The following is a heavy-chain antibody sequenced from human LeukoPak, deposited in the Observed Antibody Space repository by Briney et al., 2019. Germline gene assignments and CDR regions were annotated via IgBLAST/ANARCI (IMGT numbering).Heavy chain of an antibody. CDR2: INPNSGGT. D-gene: IGHD2/OR15-2a*01. J-gene: IGHJ4*02. V-gene: IGHV1-2*02. Sequence: ASVKVSCKASGYTFTGYYMHWVRQAPGQGLEWMGWINPNSGGTNYVQKFQGRVTMTRDTSINTAYMELSRLRSDDTAVYYCARVRYVDSTSLDYWGQGTLVTVSS. CDR1: GYTFTGYY. CDR3: ARVRYVDSTSLDY.